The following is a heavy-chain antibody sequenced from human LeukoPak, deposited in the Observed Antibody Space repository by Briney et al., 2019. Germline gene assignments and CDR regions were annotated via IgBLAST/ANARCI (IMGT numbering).Heavy chain of an antibody. J-gene: IGHJ4*02. CDR2: IHPDGNEK. Sequence: GGSLRLSCAASGFTFSDYWMSWGRQAPGKGLEWVANIHPDGNEKYYVDSVKGRFTISRDHAKNSLYLQMNSVRAGDTGVCYCARTVVAVRAAHDYYDYWGQGTLVTVSS. V-gene: IGHV3-7*01. CDR3: ARTVVAVRAAHDYYDY. D-gene: IGHD2-15*01. CDR1: GFTFSDYW.